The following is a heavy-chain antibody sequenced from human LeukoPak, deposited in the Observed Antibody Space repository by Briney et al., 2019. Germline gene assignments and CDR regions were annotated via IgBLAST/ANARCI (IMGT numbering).Heavy chain of an antibody. V-gene: IGHV3-23*01. D-gene: IGHD4-17*01. CDR3: AKGAAYGDYFESSDY. CDR1: GFTFSSQA. J-gene: IGHJ4*02. CDR2: ISGSGGST. Sequence: GGSLRLSCAASGFTFSSQAMSWVRQAPGKGLEWVSAISGSGGSTYYADSVKGRFTISRDNSKNTLYLQMNSLRAEDTAVYYCAKGAAYGDYFESSDYWGQGTLVTVSS.